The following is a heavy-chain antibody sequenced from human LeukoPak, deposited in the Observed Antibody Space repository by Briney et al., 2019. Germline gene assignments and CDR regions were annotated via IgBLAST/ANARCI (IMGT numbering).Heavy chain of an antibody. V-gene: IGHV3-23*01. Sequence: PGGSLRLSCAASGFTFSSYAMHWVRQAPGKGLEWVSAISGSGGSTYYADSVKGRFTISRDNSKNTLYLQMNSLRAEDTAVYYCAKERGYYDFWSGYYPYFDYWGQGTLVTVSS. CDR1: GFTFSSYA. D-gene: IGHD3-3*01. CDR2: ISGSGGST. J-gene: IGHJ4*02. CDR3: AKERGYYDFWSGYYPYFDY.